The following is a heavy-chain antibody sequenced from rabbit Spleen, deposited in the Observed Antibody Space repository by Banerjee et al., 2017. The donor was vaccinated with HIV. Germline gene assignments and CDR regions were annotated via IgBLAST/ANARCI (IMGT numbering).Heavy chain of an antibody. Sequence: QQLVESGGGLVKPGASLTVTCKASGFSFSSSYYMCWVRQAPGKGLEWIGCIYTGSSGSTYYASWAKGRFTISQTSSTTVTLQMTSLTAADTATYFCARDRPANVGVTVAFDSWGQGTLVTVS. CDR1: GFSFSSSYY. J-gene: IGHJ2*01. D-gene: IGHD3-1*01. CDR2: IYTGSSGST. V-gene: IGHV1S40*01. CDR3: ARDRPANVGVTVAFDS.